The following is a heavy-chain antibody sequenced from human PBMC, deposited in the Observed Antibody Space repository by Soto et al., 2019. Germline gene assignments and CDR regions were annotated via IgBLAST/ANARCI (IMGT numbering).Heavy chain of an antibody. CDR1: GGSISSYF. Sequence: QVQLQESGPGLLKPSETLSLTCTVSGGSISSYFYIWVRQPPGKGLEWIGSVYYTGTTDYNPSLKSRVTISVDTSKTQFSLNLRSVTAADTAVYYCARDLAAVPRGFDYWGRGTLVTVSS. D-gene: IGHD6-13*01. V-gene: IGHV4-59*01. CDR3: ARDLAAVPRGFDY. J-gene: IGHJ4*02. CDR2: VYYTGTT.